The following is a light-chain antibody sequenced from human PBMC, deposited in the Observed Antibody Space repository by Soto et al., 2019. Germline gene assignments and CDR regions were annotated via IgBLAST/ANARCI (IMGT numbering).Light chain of an antibody. Sequence: DIQMTQSPSSLSASAGDRVTITCRASQGIRNNLAWYQQKPGKVPRLLIYAASTLQSGVPSRFSGSGSGTDFTLTISSLQHEDVATYYCQKYFRVPFTFGPGTKVELK. CDR1: QGIRNN. V-gene: IGKV1-27*01. J-gene: IGKJ3*01. CDR2: AAS. CDR3: QKYFRVPFT.